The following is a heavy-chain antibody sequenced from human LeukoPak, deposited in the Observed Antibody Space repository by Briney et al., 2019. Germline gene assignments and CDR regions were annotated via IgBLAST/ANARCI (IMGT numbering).Heavy chain of an antibody. CDR3: ARGHIVVVVAATEFDY. V-gene: IGHV3-20*04. CDR1: GFTFSNYA. CDR2: INWNGGST. D-gene: IGHD2-15*01. Sequence: GGSLRLSCAASGFTFSNYAMNWVRQAPGKGLEWVSGINWNGGSTGYADSVKGRFTISRDNAKNSLYLQMNSLRAEDTALYYCARGHIVVVVAATEFDYWGQGTLVTVSS. J-gene: IGHJ4*02.